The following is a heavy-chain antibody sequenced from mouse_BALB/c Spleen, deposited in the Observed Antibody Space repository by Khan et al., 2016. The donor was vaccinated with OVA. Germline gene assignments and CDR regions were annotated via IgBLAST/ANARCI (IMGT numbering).Heavy chain of an antibody. D-gene: IGHD1-2*01. CDR1: GYTFTDFN. CDR3: ARSGYGTFAY. Sequence: VQLQQSGPELVKPGASVRISCKTSGYTFTDFNLDWVKQSHGKSLEWIGYIFPNNGGTGYNQKFKTKATLTVESSSSTAYMELRSLTSEDSAVYYGARSGYGTFAYWGQGTLVTVSA. J-gene: IGHJ3*01. CDR2: IFPNNGGT. V-gene: IGHV1S29*02.